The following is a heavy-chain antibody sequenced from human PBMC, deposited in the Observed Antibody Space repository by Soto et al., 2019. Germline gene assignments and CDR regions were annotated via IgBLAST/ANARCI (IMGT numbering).Heavy chain of an antibody. CDR3: AKSPIVVVPADVCY. V-gene: IGHV3-23*01. CDR2: ISGSGGST. Sequence: PGGPLRPSGAASVFTFRSYAMSWVRQAPGKGLEWVSAISGSGGSTYYADSVKGRFTISRDNSKNTLYLQMNSLRAEDTAVYYCAKSPIVVVPADVCYWGQAALVTVS. J-gene: IGHJ4*02. D-gene: IGHD2-2*01. CDR1: VFTFRSYA.